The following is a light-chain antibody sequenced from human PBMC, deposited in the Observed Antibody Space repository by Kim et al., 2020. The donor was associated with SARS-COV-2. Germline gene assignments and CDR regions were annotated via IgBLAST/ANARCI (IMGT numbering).Light chain of an antibody. CDR3: QQYDNFPLT. CDR2: DAS. CDR1: QDISND. Sequence: ASVGDRVTITCQARQDISNDLNWYQQKPGKAPKILMYDASNLETGVPLRFSGSGSGTDFTFTISSLQPEETATYYCQQYDNFPLTFGGGTKVDIK. V-gene: IGKV1-33*01. J-gene: IGKJ4*01.